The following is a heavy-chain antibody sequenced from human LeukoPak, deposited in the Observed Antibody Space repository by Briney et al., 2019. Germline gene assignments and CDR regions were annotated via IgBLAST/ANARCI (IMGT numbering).Heavy chain of an antibody. CDR1: GGSFSGYY. CDR2: INHSGST. D-gene: IGHD3-22*01. CDR3: ARDLYYYDSSGYSGSDAFDI. Sequence: SETLSLTCAVYGGSFSGYYWSWIRQPPGKGLEWIGEINHSGSTNYNPSLKSRVTMSVDTSKNQFSLKLSSVTAADTAVYYCARDLYYYDSSGYSGSDAFDIWGQGTMVTVSS. V-gene: IGHV4-34*01. J-gene: IGHJ3*02.